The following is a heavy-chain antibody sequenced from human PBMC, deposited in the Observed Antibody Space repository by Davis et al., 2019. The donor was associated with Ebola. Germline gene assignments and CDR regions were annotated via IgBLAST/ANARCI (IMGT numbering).Heavy chain of an antibody. D-gene: IGHD6-13*01. CDR3: ARVVAAPNWFDP. V-gene: IGHV1-18*04. CDR1: GGTFTSYG. J-gene: IGHJ5*02. CDR2: ISAYNGNT. Sequence: ASVKVSCKASGGTFTSYGISWVRQAPGQGLEWMGWISAYNGNTNYAQKLQGRVTMTTDTSTSTAYMELRSLRSDDTAVYYCARVVAAPNWFDPWGQGTLVTVSS.